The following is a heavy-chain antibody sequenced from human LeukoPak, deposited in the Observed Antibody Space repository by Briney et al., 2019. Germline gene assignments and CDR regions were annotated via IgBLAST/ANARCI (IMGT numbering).Heavy chain of an antibody. CDR2: ISPSGGST. J-gene: IGHJ4*02. Sequence: GASVKVSCKAFGYTFTSNYMHWVRQAPGQGPEWMGVISPSGGSTTYAQKFQGRVTMTRDTSTSTVYMELSSLRSEDTAVYYCASILQDFDYWGQGTLVTVSS. D-gene: IGHD4-11*01. V-gene: IGHV1-46*01. CDR3: ASILQDFDY. CDR1: GYTFTSNY.